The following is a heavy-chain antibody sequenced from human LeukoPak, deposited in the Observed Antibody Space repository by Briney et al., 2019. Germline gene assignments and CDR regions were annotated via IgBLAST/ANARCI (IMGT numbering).Heavy chain of an antibody. CDR1: GYTFTGYY. J-gene: IGHJ5*02. D-gene: IGHD3-22*01. Sequence: GASVKVSCKASGYTFTGYYMHWVRQAPGQGLEWMGWINPNSGGTNYAQKFQGRVTMTRDTPISTAYMELSRLRSDDTAVYYCARESYYDSSGYPNWFDPWGQGTLVTVSS. V-gene: IGHV1-2*02. CDR3: ARESYYDSSGYPNWFDP. CDR2: INPNSGGT.